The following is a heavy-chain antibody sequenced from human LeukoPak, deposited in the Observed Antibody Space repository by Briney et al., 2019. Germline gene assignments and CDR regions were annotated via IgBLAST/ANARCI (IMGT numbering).Heavy chain of an antibody. CDR1: GGSISSYY. Sequence: SETLSLTCTVSGGSISSYYWSWIRQPPGKGLEWIGYIYYSGSTNYNPSLKSRVTISVDTSKNQFSLKLSSVTAAVTAVYYCARSPYCSSTSCYAPHAFDIWGQGTMVTVSS. CDR3: ARSPYCSSTSCYAPHAFDI. J-gene: IGHJ3*02. CDR2: IYYSGST. V-gene: IGHV4-59*01. D-gene: IGHD2-2*01.